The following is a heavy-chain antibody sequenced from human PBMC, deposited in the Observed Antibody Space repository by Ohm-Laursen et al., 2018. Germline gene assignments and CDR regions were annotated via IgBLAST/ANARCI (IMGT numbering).Heavy chain of an antibody. CDR3: ARRGHAFDI. Sequence: SDTLSLTFSVSGAPISTHYWSWIRQPPGKGLEWIGYIYYSGTTNYNPSLKSRVTISLNTSKNQFSLKLSSVTAADTAVYYCARRGHAFDIWGQGTMVTVSS. CDR1: GAPISTHY. J-gene: IGHJ3*02. V-gene: IGHV4-59*07. CDR2: IYYSGTT.